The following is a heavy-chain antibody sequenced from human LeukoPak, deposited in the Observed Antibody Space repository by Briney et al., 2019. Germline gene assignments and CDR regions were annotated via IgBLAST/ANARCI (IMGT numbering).Heavy chain of an antibody. D-gene: IGHD3-22*01. J-gene: IGHJ4*02. CDR3: AGDRPGNGYYDTSGHYYFYY. CDR1: GFTFSNYA. Sequence: PGRSLRLSCAVSGFTFSNYAMHWVRQAPGKGLQWVAVISYDGKNTYYADSVRGRFTISRDNSKNTLYLQMNSLRIEDAAVYYCAGDRPGNGYYDTSGHYYFYYWGQGTLVAVSS. CDR2: ISYDGKNT. V-gene: IGHV3-30*04.